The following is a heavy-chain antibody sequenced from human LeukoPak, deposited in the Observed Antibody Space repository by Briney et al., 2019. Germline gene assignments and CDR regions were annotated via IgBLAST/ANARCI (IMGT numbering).Heavy chain of an antibody. V-gene: IGHV4-4*07. CDR2: IYSSGST. CDR1: GGSISGYY. D-gene: IGHD6-13*01. CDR3: ARVGAPPGYSSSWSPAGYYFDY. Sequence: SETLSLTCTVSGGSISGYYWSWIRQSAGKGLEWIGRIYSSGSTNYNPSLKSRVTISVDTSKNQFSLKLSSVTAADTAVYYCARVGAPPGYSSSWSPAGYYFDYWGQGTLVTVSS. J-gene: IGHJ4*02.